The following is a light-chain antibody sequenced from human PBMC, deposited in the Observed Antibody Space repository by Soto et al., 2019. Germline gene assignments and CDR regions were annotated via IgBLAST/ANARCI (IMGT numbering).Light chain of an antibody. V-gene: IGKV3-20*01. CDR2: GAS. CDR3: QQYCSSPYT. Sequence: EMVLTQSPGTLSLSPGERATLSCRASQSVSSSYLAWYQQKPGQAPRLLIYGASSRATGIPARFSGSGSGTDFTLTISRLEPDEFAVYYGQQYCSSPYTFGQGTKLESK. CDR1: QSVSSSY. J-gene: IGKJ2*01.